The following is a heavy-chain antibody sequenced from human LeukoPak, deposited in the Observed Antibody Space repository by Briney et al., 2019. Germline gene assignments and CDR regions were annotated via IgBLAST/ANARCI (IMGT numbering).Heavy chain of an antibody. J-gene: IGHJ4*02. Sequence: GGSLRLSCAASGFTFSSYWMSWVRQAPGKGLEWVANIKQDGSEKYYVDSVKGRFTISRDNAKNSLYRQMNSLRAEDTAVYYCARVAMTTVTAWDYWGQGTLVTVSS. CDR1: GFTFSSYW. CDR2: IKQDGSEK. V-gene: IGHV3-7*04. CDR3: ARVAMTTVTAWDY. D-gene: IGHD4-17*01.